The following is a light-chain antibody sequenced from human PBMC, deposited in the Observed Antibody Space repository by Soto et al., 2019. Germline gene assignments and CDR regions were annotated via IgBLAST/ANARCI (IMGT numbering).Light chain of an antibody. V-gene: IGKV3-20*01. CDR1: QRIRSHY. J-gene: IGKJ1*01. CDR3: QQYGGSVT. CDR2: GAH. Sequence: DIVLTQSPGALSLSPGERATLSCMASQRIRSHYLAWYQQKPGQAPRIRISGAHNRAPGIPDRFSGSESGTDFTLRISRLEPEDFAVYYCQQYGGSVTLVQGTKVDIK.